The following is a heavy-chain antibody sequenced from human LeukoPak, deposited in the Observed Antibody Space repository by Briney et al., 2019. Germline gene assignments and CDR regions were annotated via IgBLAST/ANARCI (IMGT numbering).Heavy chain of an antibody. J-gene: IGHJ4*02. V-gene: IGHV1-69*05. CDR2: IIPIFGTA. CDR1: GGTFSSYA. D-gene: IGHD2-2*01. CDR3: AIDCSSTSCPPDY. Sequence: GSSVKVSCKASGGTFSSYAISWVRQAPGQGLEWMGGIIPIFGTANYAQKFQGRVTITTDESTSTAYMELSSLRSEDTAVYYCAIDCSSTSCPPDYWGQGTLVTVSS.